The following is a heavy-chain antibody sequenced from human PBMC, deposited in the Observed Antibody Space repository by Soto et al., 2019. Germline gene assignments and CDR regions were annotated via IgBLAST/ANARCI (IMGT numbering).Heavy chain of an antibody. J-gene: IGHJ6*02. CDR2: ISSSSSTI. V-gene: IGHV3-48*01. D-gene: IGHD2-2*01. Sequence: GGSLRLSCAASGFTFSSYSMNWVRQAPGKGLEWVSYISSSSSTIYYADSVKGRFTISRDNAKNSLYLQMNSLRAEDTAVYYCAKVQGCSSTSCYGYYYYYGMDVWGQGTTVTVSS. CDR1: GFTFSSYS. CDR3: AKVQGCSSTSCYGYYYYYGMDV.